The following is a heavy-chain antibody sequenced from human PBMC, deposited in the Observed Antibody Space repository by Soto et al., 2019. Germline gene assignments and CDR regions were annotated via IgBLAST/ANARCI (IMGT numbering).Heavy chain of an antibody. Sequence: PSETLSLTCTVSGGSISSTNHYWVWIRQPPGKGLEWIGDIYYSGMTRYNPSLKSRVTISVDTSKNQFSLKLSSVTAADTAVYYCARHGYYYDSTGYYYCVWGQGTLVTVSS. CDR1: GGSISSTNHY. D-gene: IGHD3-22*01. CDR2: IYYSGMT. J-gene: IGHJ4*02. CDR3: ARHGYYYDSTGYYYCV. V-gene: IGHV4-39*01.